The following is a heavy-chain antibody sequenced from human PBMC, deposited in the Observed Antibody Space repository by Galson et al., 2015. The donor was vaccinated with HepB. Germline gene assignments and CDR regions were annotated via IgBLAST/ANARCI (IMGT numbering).Heavy chain of an antibody. CDR1: GYTFTSYG. V-gene: IGHV1-18*01. CDR2: ISAYNGNT. CDR3: AREAITIFGVVIKYYYYGMDV. J-gene: IGHJ6*02. Sequence: SVKVSCKASGYTFTSYGISWVRQAPGQGLEWMGWISAYNGNTNYAQKLQGRVTMTTDTSTSTAYMELRSLRSDDTAVYYCAREAITIFGVVIKYYYYGMDVWGQGTTVTVSS. D-gene: IGHD3-3*01.